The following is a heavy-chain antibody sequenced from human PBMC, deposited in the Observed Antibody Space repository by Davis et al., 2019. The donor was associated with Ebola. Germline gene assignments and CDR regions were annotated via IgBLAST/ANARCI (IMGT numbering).Heavy chain of an antibody. CDR1: GFTFSSYW. CDR3: ATDFWSGYSVPTVNY. D-gene: IGHD3-3*01. Sequence: GESLKISCAASGFTFSSYWMSWVRQAPGKGLEWVANIKQDGSEKYYVDSVKGRFTISRDNAKNSLYLQMNSLRAEDTAVYYCATDFWSGYSVPTVNYWGQGTLVTVSS. CDR2: IKQDGSEK. J-gene: IGHJ4*02. V-gene: IGHV3-7*03.